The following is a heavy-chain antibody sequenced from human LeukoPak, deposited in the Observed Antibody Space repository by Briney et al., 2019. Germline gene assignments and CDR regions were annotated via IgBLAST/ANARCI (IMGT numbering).Heavy chain of an antibody. Sequence: SETLSLTCTLSGGSISSGGYYWSWIRQPPGKGLEWIGYIYHSGSTYYNPSLKSRVTISVDRSKNQFSLKLSSVTAADTAVYYCVRGGYYYGPSDWGQGTLVTVSS. J-gene: IGHJ4*02. CDR2: IYHSGST. CDR1: GGSISSGGYY. V-gene: IGHV4-30-2*01. D-gene: IGHD3-10*01. CDR3: VRGGYYYGPSD.